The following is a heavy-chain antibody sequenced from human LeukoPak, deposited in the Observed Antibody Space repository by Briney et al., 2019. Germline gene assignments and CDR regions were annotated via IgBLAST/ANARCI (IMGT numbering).Heavy chain of an antibody. J-gene: IGHJ4*02. CDR2: ISGYNGNT. Sequence: GASVKVSCKASGYTSTNYGISWVRQAPGQGLEWMGWISGYNGNTIYAQKFQGRVTMTTDTSTSTAYMEMRSLRSDDTAVYYCARDGFRRDGYNSGLDYWGQGTLVTVSS. CDR1: GYTSTNYG. V-gene: IGHV1-18*01. CDR3: ARDGFRRDGYNSGLDY. D-gene: IGHD5-24*01.